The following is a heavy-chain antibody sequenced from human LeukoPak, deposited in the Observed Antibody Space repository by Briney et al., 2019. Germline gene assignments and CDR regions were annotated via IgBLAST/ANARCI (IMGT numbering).Heavy chain of an antibody. J-gene: IGHJ4*02. CDR3: AKDLLHSSSLHLHRTPRGLPDY. CDR1: GFTFSSYG. Sequence: PGGSLRLSCAASGFTFSSYGMHWVRQAPGKGLEWVAFIRYDGSNKYYADSVKGRFTISRDNSNNTLYLQMNSLRAEDTAVYYCAKDLLHSSSLHLHRTPRGLPDYWGQGTLVTVSS. CDR2: IRYDGSNK. D-gene: IGHD6-13*01. V-gene: IGHV3-30*02.